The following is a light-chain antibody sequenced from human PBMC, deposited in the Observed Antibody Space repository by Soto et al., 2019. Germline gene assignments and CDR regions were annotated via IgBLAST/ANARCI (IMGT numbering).Light chain of an antibody. CDR2: KAS. Sequence: IQMCQSPSTLSASVGNIGTITYRASQSISSWLAWYQQKPGKAPKLLIYKASSLESGVPSRFSGSGSGTDFTLTIDRLEPEDFAVYYCQQRSNWPRTFGQGTNLDIK. CDR3: QQRSNWPRT. J-gene: IGKJ1*01. CDR1: QSISSW. V-gene: IGKV1-5*03.